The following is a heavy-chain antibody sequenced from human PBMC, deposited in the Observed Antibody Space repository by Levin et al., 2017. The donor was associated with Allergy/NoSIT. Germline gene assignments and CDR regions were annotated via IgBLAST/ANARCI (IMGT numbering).Heavy chain of an antibody. J-gene: IGHJ4*02. CDR1: GYTFNSYG. CDR3: ARRMTTLTKGLNFEDY. V-gene: IGHV1-18*01. CDR2: ISVYSGST. D-gene: IGHD4-17*01. Sequence: GESLKISCKASGYTFNSYGISWVRQAPGQGLEWMGWISVYSGSTKYAQKLQGRVTMTTDTSTSTAYMELRSLSSDDTAVYYCARRMTTLTKGLNFEDYWGQGSLVTVSS.